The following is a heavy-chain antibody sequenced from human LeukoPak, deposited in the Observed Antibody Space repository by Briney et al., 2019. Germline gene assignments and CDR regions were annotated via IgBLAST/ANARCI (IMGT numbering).Heavy chain of an antibody. CDR1: GGSISSGGYY. D-gene: IGHD4-11*01. Sequence: SETLSLTCTVSGGSISSGGYYWSWIRQPPGKGLEWIGYIYHSGSTYYNPFLKSRVTISVDRSKNQFSLKLSSVTAADTAVYYCARDRYYSNYVFGYWGQGTLVTVSS. CDR3: ARDRYYSNYVFGY. J-gene: IGHJ4*02. V-gene: IGHV4-30-2*01. CDR2: IYHSGST.